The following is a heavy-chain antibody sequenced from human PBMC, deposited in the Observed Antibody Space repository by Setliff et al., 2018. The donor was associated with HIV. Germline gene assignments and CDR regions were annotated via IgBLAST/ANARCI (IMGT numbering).Heavy chain of an antibody. Sequence: GGSLRLSCVASGFSFDDYALTWVRQAPGKGLEWVSYISSSSSTIYYADSVKGRFTISRDNSKNALYLEMSSLRGEDTAVYYCAKTLPTASIYNWYFDLWGRGTLVTVSS. CDR1: GFSFDDYA. J-gene: IGHJ2*01. V-gene: IGHV3-48*01. CDR2: ISSSSSTI. D-gene: IGHD6-25*01. CDR3: AKTLPTASIYNWYFDL.